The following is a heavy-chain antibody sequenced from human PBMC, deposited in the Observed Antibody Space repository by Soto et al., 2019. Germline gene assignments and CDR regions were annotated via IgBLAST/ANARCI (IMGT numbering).Heavy chain of an antibody. J-gene: IGHJ4*02. CDR2: ISSSGSTI. D-gene: IGHD3-10*01. CDR3: ARDRGFGELLLDY. V-gene: IGHV3-11*01. CDR1: GFTFSDYY. Sequence: GGSLRLSCAASGFTFSDYYMSWIRQAPGKGLEWFSYISSSGSTIYYADSVKGRFTISRDNAKNSLYLQMNSLRAEDTAVYYCARDRGFGELLLDYWGQGTLVPVSS.